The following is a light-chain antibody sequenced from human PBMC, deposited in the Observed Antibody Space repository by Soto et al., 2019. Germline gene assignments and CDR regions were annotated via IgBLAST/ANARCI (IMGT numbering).Light chain of an antibody. Sequence: QSVLTQAPSASGAPGQRVPISFSGSNSNIGSNTVSWYQQVPGTAPKVLIYNNDQRPSGVPDRLSGSKSGTSASLAIGGLQSEYEADYYCAAWDGSLNGWVFGGGTKVTVL. CDR1: NSNIGSNT. V-gene: IGLV1-44*01. CDR2: NND. CDR3: AAWDGSLNGWV. J-gene: IGLJ3*02.